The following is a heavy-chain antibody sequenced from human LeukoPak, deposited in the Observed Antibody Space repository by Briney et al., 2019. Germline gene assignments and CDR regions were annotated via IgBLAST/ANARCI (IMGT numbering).Heavy chain of an antibody. D-gene: IGHD6-19*01. CDR1: GYIFTDYY. J-gene: IGHJ4*02. CDR2: INPNSGGT. CDR3: AREGSGWYGNFDY. Sequence: RASVKVSCKASGYIFTDYYMHWVRQAPGQELGWMGRINPNSGGTNYAQKFQGRVTMTRDTSISTAYMEVSRLRSDDTAVYYCAREGSGWYGNFDYWGQGTLVTVSS. V-gene: IGHV1-2*06.